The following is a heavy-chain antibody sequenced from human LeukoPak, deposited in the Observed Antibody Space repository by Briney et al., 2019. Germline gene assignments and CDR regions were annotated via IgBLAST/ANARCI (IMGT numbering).Heavy chain of an antibody. J-gene: IGHJ4*02. V-gene: IGHV4-61*02. Sequence: PSETLSLTCTVSGGSIISGTYYWSWIRQPAGKGLEWIGRIFPSGTTNYNPSLKSRVTISIDTSKNQFSLKLTSVTAADTAVYYCARGQDVAAENYFDYWGQGTLVTASS. CDR3: ARGQDVAAENYFDY. CDR2: IFPSGTT. D-gene: IGHD6-25*01. CDR1: GGSIISGTYY.